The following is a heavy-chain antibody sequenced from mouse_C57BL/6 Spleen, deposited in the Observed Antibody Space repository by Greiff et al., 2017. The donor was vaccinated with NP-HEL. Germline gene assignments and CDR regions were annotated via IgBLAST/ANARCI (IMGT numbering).Heavy chain of an antibody. CDR3: ARPYYDGAWFAY. CDR1: GYTFTSYW. Sequence: QVQLQQPGAELVKPGASVKLSCKASGYTFTSYWMHWVKQRPGQGLEWIGMIHPNSGSTNYNEKFKSKATLTVDKSSSTAYMQLSSLTSEDSAVYYCARPYYDGAWFAYWGQGTLVTVSA. CDR2: IHPNSGST. V-gene: IGHV1-64*01. J-gene: IGHJ3*01. D-gene: IGHD1-1*01.